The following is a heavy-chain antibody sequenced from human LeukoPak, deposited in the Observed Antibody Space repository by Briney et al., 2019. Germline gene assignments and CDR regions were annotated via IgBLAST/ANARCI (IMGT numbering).Heavy chain of an antibody. CDR3: ARYHTGSGTYYPYYYFYCVDV. CDR1: GHTFTSYA. V-gene: IGHV1-8*03. J-gene: IGHJ6*03. Sequence: ASVKVSCKASGHTFTSYAMNWVRQAPGQGREWVGGMDPNSGNTGYAQKFQGRVAITRNTSISTAYMELSSLRSEDTAVYYCARYHTGSGTYYPYYYFYCVDVWGKGTTVTISS. D-gene: IGHD3-10*01. CDR2: MDPNSGNT.